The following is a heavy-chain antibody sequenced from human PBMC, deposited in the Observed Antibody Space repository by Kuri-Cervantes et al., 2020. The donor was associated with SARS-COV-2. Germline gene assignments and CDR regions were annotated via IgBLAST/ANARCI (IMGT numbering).Heavy chain of an antibody. CDR3: AREISVAGSRYFDL. V-gene: IGHV3-21*01. CDR2: ISSSSSYI. Sequence: GGSLRLSCAASGFTFSSYAMSWVRQAPGKGLEWVSSISSSSSYIYYADSVKGRFTISRDNAKNSLYLQLGSLRGEDTAVYYCAREISVAGSRYFDLWGQGALVTVSS. J-gene: IGHJ4*02. CDR1: GFTFSSYA. D-gene: IGHD6-19*01.